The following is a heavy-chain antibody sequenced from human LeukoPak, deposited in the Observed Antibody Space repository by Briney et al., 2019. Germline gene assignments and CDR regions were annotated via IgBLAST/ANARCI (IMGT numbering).Heavy chain of an antibody. J-gene: IGHJ4*02. CDR1: GFTFTNFA. CDR2: ISNIDANA. CDR3: ARDLGLPTY. V-gene: IGHV3-23*01. Sequence: GGSLRLSCTASGFTFTNFAMSWVRHTPGKGLEWVSGISNIDANAYYADFVKGRFTISRDNAKKSLYLQMDSLRAEDTAVYYCARDLGLPTYWGQGTLVSVSS.